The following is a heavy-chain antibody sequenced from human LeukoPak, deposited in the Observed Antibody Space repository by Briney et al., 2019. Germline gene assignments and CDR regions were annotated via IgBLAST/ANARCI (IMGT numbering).Heavy chain of an antibody. V-gene: IGHV1-46*01. D-gene: IGHD3-22*01. J-gene: IGHJ3*02. CDR2: ISPSGGGT. Sequence: GASVKVSCKASGFTFTTYYMHWVRQAPGQGLEWMGIISPSGGGTSYAQKYQGRVTMTSDTSTSTVYMELRSLRSDDTAVYYCARVGNYYDSSGLAFDIWGQGTMVTVSS. CDR1: GFTFTTYY. CDR3: ARVGNYYDSSGLAFDI.